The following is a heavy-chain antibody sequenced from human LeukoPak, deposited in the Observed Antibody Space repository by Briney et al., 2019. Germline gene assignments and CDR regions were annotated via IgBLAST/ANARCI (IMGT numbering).Heavy chain of an antibody. CDR3: ARLRAFGLFDY. D-gene: IGHD3-10*01. J-gene: IGHJ4*02. V-gene: IGHV4-34*01. Sequence: SETLSLTCAVYGGSFSGYYWSWIRHPPGKGLEWIGEINHSGSTNYNPSLKSRGTISVDTSKNHFSLRRSAVTAADTAVYYCARLRAFGLFDYWGQGTLVTVSS. CDR1: GGSFSGYY. CDR2: INHSGST.